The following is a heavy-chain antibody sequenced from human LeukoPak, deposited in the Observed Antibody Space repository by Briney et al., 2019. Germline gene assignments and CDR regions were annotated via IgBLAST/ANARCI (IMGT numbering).Heavy chain of an antibody. CDR1: GGTFSSYA. CDR2: IIPIFGTA. V-gene: IGHV1-69*01. CDR3: AKSHASIWNVYDY. Sequence: ASVKVSCKASGGTFSSYAISWVRQSPGQGLEWMGGIIPIFGTANYAQKFQGRVTITADESTSTAYMELSSLRSEDTAVYYCAKSHASIWNVYDYWGQGTLVTVSS. J-gene: IGHJ4*02. D-gene: IGHD1-1*01.